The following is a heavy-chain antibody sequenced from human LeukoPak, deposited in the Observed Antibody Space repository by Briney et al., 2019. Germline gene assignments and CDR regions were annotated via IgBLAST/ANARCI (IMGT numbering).Heavy chain of an antibody. J-gene: IGHJ6*03. CDR1: GFSFSTYA. Sequence: MPGGSLRLSCAASGFSFSTYAMTWVRQAPGKGLEWVSAIISDSSYIYYADSVRGRFTISRDNAKSSLYLQMNSLRAEDTAVYYCARIRDFGASYHYFYMDVWGKGTTVTVSS. D-gene: IGHD4-17*01. CDR2: IISDSSYI. CDR3: ARIRDFGASYHYFYMDV. V-gene: IGHV3-21*01.